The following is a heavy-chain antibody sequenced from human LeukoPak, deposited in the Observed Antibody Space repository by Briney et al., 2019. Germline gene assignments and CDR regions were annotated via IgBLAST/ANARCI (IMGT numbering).Heavy chain of an antibody. CDR1: GGSISSGGYY. V-gene: IGHV4-39*01. CDR2: IHYSGST. CDR3: WRPHCSNSVCSSSRVDF. D-gene: IGHD2-8*01. Sequence: PSETLSLTCTVSGGSISSGGYYWSWIRQHPGKGLEWIGNIHYSGSTYYSPSLKNRVTISVDTSKNQFSLRLKSVTAADTAVYYCWRPHCSNSVCSSSRVDFWGQGTLVTVSS. J-gene: IGHJ4*02.